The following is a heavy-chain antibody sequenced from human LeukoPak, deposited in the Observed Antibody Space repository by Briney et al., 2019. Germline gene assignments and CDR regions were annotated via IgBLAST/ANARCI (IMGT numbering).Heavy chain of an antibody. CDR3: ARESYYDTNTQDF. D-gene: IGHD3-22*01. V-gene: IGHV3-74*01. J-gene: IGHJ4*02. Sequence: PGGSLRLSCTASGFSFSGHWMHWARQLPGKGLVWVSRISPTGSTTSYADSVKGRFTISRDNSKSTLYLQINNLRTEDTAIYFCARESYYDTNTQDFWGQGTLVTVSS. CDR2: ISPTGSTT. CDR1: GFSFSGHW.